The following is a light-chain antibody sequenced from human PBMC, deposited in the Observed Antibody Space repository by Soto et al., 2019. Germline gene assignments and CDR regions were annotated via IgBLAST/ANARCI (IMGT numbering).Light chain of an antibody. CDR3: CSYAGSSTLV. J-gene: IGLJ2*01. CDR2: EVS. CDR1: SSDVGSYNL. Sequence: QSALTQPASVSGSPGQSITISCTGTSSDVGSYNLVSWYQQHPGKAPKLVIYEVSKRPSGVSNRFSGSKSANTASLTISGLQAEDEADYYCCSYAGSSTLVFGGGTKLTVL. V-gene: IGLV2-23*02.